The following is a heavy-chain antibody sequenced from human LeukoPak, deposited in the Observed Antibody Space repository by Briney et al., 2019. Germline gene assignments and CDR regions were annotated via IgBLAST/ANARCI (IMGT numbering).Heavy chain of an antibody. V-gene: IGHV1-69*05. D-gene: IGHD6-13*01. Sequence: GASVKVSCKASGGTFSSYAISWVRQAPGQGLEWMGRIIPIFGTANYAQKFQGRVTITTDESTSIAYMELSSLRSEDTAVYYCARDKGSSWYRYFDYWGQGTLVTVSS. J-gene: IGHJ4*02. CDR3: ARDKGSSWYRYFDY. CDR2: IIPIFGTA. CDR1: GGTFSSYA.